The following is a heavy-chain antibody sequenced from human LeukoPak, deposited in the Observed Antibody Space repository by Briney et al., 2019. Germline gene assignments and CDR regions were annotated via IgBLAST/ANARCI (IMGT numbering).Heavy chain of an antibody. Sequence: GGSLRLSCAASGFTFSSYAMSWVRQAPGKGLEWVSAISGSGGSTYYADSVKGRFANSRDNSKNTLYLQMNSLRAEDTAVYYCAKDECITSCWWSDDWGKGTLVTVS. D-gene: IGHD2-2*01. J-gene: IGHJ4*02. CDR2: ISGSGGST. CDR1: GFTFSSYA. CDR3: AKDECITSCWWSDD. V-gene: IGHV3-23*01.